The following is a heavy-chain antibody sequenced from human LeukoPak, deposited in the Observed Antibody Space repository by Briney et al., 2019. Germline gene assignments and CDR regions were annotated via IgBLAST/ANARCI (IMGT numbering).Heavy chain of an antibody. CDR3: AKYGDIVATGRGGYFDY. D-gene: IGHD5-12*01. Sequence: PGGSLRLSCAASGFTFSSYAMSWVRQAPGKGLEWVSAISGSGGSTYYADSVKGRFTISRDNSKNTLYLQMNSLRAEDTAVYYCAKYGDIVATGRGGYFDYWGQGTLVTVSS. CDR2: ISGSGGST. CDR1: GFTFSSYA. J-gene: IGHJ4*02. V-gene: IGHV3-23*01.